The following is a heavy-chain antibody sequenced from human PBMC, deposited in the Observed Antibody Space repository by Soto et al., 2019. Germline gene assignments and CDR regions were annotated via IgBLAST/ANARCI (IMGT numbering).Heavy chain of an antibody. CDR2: INPNSAGT. Sequence: QVQLVQSGAEVKKSGASVKVSCKASGRTFTAHFMHWLRQTPGHGPEWMGWINPNSAGTNYAPKLQGGVTRTRDTSITTVDRELSRRTSEDTAVYYCARGGSGYEYWGQGTRVTVSS. CDR3: ARGGSGYEY. V-gene: IGHV1-2*02. D-gene: IGHD6-19*01. CDR1: GRTFTAHF. J-gene: IGHJ4*02.